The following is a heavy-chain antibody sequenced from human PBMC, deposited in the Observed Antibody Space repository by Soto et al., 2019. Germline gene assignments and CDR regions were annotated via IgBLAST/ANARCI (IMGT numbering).Heavy chain of an antibody. D-gene: IGHD3-10*01. CDR3: ARRAGVVAFDC. CDR2: MHNTESA. V-gene: IGHV4-59*08. J-gene: IGHJ4*02. Sequence: PSQALSLPYTGSGGFLSRFPWSGVRQSPGKGLEWIAYMHNTESASYNPSLKSRVIISMDTSKNQFFLNLKSVTAADTVMYYCARRAGVVAFDCWGRGSQVTVSS. CDR1: GGFLSRFP.